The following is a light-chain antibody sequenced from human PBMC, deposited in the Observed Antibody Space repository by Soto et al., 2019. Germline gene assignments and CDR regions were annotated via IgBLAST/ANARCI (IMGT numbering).Light chain of an antibody. V-gene: IGLV2-14*03. CDR1: NSEVGGYNY. Sequence: QSVLTQPSSLSGSPGQSITISCTGTNSEVGGYNYVSWYQHHPGKAPKLIIYDVSNRPSGVSIRFSGSKSDNTASLTISGLQPEDEADYHCSSYTTSNTRQIVFGTGTKVTVL. CDR3: SSYTTSNTRQIV. J-gene: IGLJ1*01. CDR2: DVS.